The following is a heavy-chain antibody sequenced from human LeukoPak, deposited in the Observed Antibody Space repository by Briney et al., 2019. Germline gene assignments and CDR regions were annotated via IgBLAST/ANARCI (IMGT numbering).Heavy chain of an antibody. V-gene: IGHV3-30-3*01. Sequence: PGRSLRLSCPASGFTFSSYAMHWVRQAPGKGLEWVAVISYDGSNKYYADSVKGRFTISRDNSKNTLYLQMNSLRAEDTAVYYCARGPIWYDSSGYYPPTGYWGQGTLVTVSS. CDR3: ARGPIWYDSSGYYPPTGY. CDR2: ISYDGSNK. D-gene: IGHD3-22*01. CDR1: GFTFSSYA. J-gene: IGHJ4*02.